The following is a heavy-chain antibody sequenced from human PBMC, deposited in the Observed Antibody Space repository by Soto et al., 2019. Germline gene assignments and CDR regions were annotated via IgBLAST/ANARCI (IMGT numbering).Heavy chain of an antibody. J-gene: IGHJ5*02. Sequence: ASVKVSCKASGYTFTSYAMHWVRQAPGQRLEWMGWINAGNGNTKYSQKFQGRVTITRDTSASTAYMELSSLRSEDTAVYYCSGEPKTSYYGSTWFDPWGQGTLVTVSS. D-gene: IGHD3-10*01. CDR3: SGEPKTSYYGSTWFDP. CDR1: GYTFTSYA. V-gene: IGHV1-3*01. CDR2: INAGNGNT.